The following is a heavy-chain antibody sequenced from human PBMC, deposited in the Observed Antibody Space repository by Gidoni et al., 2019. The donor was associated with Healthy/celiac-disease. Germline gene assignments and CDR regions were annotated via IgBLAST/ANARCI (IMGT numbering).Heavy chain of an antibody. D-gene: IGHD2-2*01. CDR1: GFTFRSYS. Sequence: EVQLVESGGGLVKPGGSLRLSCAASGFTFRSYSMNWVRQAPGKGLEWVSPISSSSSYIYYADSVKGRFTISRDNAKNSLYLQMNSLRAEDTAVYYCARDIVVVPAAMGPGYYYGMDVWGQGTTVTVSS. CDR3: ARDIVVVPAAMGPGYYYGMDV. J-gene: IGHJ6*02. CDR2: ISSSSSYI. V-gene: IGHV3-21*01.